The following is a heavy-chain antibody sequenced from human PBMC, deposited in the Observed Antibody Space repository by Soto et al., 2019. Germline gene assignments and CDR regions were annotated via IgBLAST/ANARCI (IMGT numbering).Heavy chain of an antibody. CDR1: GDSIDNTVFF. CDR2: ISSSGKT. D-gene: IGHD4-17*01. CDR3: ARHLSGDYPNSNWFDP. V-gene: IGHV4-31*03. J-gene: IGHJ5*02. Sequence: QVHLQESGPGLVKPSQTLSLTCSVSGDSIDNTVFFWNWIRQHPEKGLEWIGYISSSGKTYYNPSLKSRVTRSLDTSRNQFSLNLTSVTAADTAVYFCARHLSGDYPNSNWFDPWGQVTLVTVSS.